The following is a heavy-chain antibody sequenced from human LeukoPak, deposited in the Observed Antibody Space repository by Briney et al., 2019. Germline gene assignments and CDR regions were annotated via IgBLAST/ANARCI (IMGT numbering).Heavy chain of an antibody. CDR2: IYSGGST. CDR3: ARGPRYSSSWYPGQLDY. V-gene: IGHV3-53*01. D-gene: IGHD6-13*01. CDR1: GFTFNTYA. Sequence: GGSLRLSCAASGFTFNTYAMSWVRQAPGKGLEWVSVIYSGGSTYYADSVKGRFTISRDNSKNTLYLQMNSLRAEDTAVYYCARGPRYSSSWYPGQLDYWGQGTLVTVSS. J-gene: IGHJ4*02.